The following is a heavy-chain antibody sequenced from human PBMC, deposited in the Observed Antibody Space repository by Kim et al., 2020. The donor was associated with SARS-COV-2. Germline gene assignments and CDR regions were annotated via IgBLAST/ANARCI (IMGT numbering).Heavy chain of an antibody. CDR3: AKVGYDWSIDY. CDR2: IDNDGSIT. Sequence: GGSLRLSCAASGFSFSNNWMYWVRQAPGKGLVWVSRIDNDGSITNYEDSVKGRFIISRDNGKNTLYLQMKSLRAEDTAVYYCAKVGYDWSIDYWGQGTLVTVSS. D-gene: IGHD3-9*01. J-gene: IGHJ4*02. CDR1: GFSFSNNW. V-gene: IGHV3-74*01.